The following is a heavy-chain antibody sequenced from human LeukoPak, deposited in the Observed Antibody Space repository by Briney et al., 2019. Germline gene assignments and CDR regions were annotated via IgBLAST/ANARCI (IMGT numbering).Heavy chain of an antibody. D-gene: IGHD2-21*01. CDR2: ISYDGSNK. V-gene: IGHV3-30*03. CDR3: ARDPVFPGLAFDI. J-gene: IGHJ3*02. CDR1: GFTFSSYG. Sequence: PGGSLRLSCAASGFTFSSYGMHWVRQAPGKGLEWVAVISYDGSNKYYADSVKGRFTISRDNSKNTLYLQMNSLRAEDTAVYYCARDPVFPGLAFDIWGQGTMVTVSS.